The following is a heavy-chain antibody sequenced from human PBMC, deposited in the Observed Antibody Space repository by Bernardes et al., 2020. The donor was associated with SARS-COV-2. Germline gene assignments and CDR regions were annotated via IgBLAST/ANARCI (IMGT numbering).Heavy chain of an antibody. CDR2: IGTAGDT. CDR3: ARGRGSRPTVTTNWFDP. J-gene: IGHJ5*02. D-gene: IGHD4-17*01. V-gene: IGHV3-13*04. CDR1: GFTFSSYD. Sequence: GSLRLSCAASGFTFSSYDMHWVRQATGKGLEWVSAIGTAGDTYYPGSVKGRFTISRENAKNSLYLQMNSLRAGDTAVYYCARGRGSRPTVTTNWFDPWAREPWSPSPQ.